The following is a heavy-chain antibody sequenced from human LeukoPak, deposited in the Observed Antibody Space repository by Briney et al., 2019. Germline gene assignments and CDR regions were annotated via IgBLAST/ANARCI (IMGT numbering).Heavy chain of an antibody. J-gene: IGHJ4*02. V-gene: IGHV1-2*02. CDR1: GYTFTGYY. CDR3: TRSSYRTPFDY. D-gene: IGHD1-26*01. Sequence: ASVKVSCTASGYTFTGYYIHWERHAHGQGLEWMGWINSNSGGTNYAQKFQDRVVMTRDTSISTAYMELSRLRSDDTAVYYCTRSSYRTPFDYWGQGTLVTVSS. CDR2: INSNSGGT.